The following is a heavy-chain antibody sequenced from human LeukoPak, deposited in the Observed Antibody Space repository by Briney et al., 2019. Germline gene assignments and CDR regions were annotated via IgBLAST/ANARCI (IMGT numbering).Heavy chain of an antibody. J-gene: IGHJ4*02. CDR3: AKQVPKYSSSWYYFDY. CDR1: GFTFSRYA. CDR2: IRGSGGST. V-gene: IGHV3-23*01. Sequence: GGSLRLSCAASGFTFSRYAMSWVRQAPGKGLEWGSAIRGSGGSTYYADSVKGRFTISRDNSKNTLYLQMNSLRAEDTAVYYCAKQVPKYSSSWYYFDYWGQGTLVTVSS. D-gene: IGHD6-13*01.